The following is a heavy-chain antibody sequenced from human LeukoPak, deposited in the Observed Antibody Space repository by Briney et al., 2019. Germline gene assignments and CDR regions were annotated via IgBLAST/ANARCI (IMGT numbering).Heavy chain of an antibody. Sequence: TSETLSLTCTVSGGSISGTDLYWGWIRQPPGKGLEWIGYIYYSGSTNYNPSLKSRITISVDTSKNQFSLKLSSVTAADTAVYYCARGYSSSWHLNWFDLWGQGTLVTVSS. CDR2: IYYSGST. D-gene: IGHD6-13*01. J-gene: IGHJ5*02. CDR1: GGSISGTDLY. CDR3: ARGYSSSWHLNWFDL. V-gene: IGHV4-61*05.